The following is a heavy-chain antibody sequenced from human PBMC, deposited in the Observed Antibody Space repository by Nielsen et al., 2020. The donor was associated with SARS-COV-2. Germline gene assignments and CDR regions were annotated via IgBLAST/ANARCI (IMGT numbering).Heavy chain of an antibody. CDR1: GFTFSSYW. CDR3: ARHLLTMYHPLYFDY. Sequence: GESLKISCETSGFTFSSYWMSWVRQAPGKGLEWVANIKEDGSEKYYVDSVKGRFTMSRDNAKNSLYLQMNSLRAEDTAVYFCARHLLTMYHPLYFDYWGQGTLVTVSS. J-gene: IGHJ4*02. V-gene: IGHV3-7*03. CDR2: IKEDGSEK. D-gene: IGHD3-9*01.